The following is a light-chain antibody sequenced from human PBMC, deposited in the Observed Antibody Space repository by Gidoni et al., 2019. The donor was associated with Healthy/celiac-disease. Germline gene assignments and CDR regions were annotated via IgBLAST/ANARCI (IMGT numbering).Light chain of an antibody. J-gene: IGLJ2*01. CDR3: QVWDSSSDHVV. V-gene: IGLV3-21*04. CDR1: NIGSKS. Sequence: SHVLTQPPPVAVAPGKTARIPCGGNNIGSKSVHWYQQKPGQAPVLVIYYYSARPSGIPERFSGSNSGNTATLTISRVEAGDEADYYCQVWDSSSDHVVFGGGTKLT. CDR2: YYS.